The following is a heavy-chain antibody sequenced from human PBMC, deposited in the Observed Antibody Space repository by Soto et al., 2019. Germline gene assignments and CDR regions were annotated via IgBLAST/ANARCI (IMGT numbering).Heavy chain of an antibody. CDR1: GFSLSSSGVG. Sequence: QITLKESGPTLVKPTQTLTLTCIFSGFSLSSSGVGVGWIPQPPGQSLEWLGLIYWNDDKRYSPSVKSRLTITKDTSKNQVVITMINMDPVDTATYLCARWTPGGSYWYFDNWGPGTLVTVSA. D-gene: IGHD1-26*01. CDR2: IYWNDDK. J-gene: IGHJ4*02. CDR3: ARWTPGGSYWYFDN. V-gene: IGHV2-5*01.